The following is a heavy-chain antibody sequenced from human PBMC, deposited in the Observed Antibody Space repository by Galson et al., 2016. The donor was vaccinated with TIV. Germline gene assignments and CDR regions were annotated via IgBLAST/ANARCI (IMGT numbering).Heavy chain of an antibody. D-gene: IGHD3-16*01. CDR3: ARGRGGEYFDY. CDR1: EFVFSSFW. Sequence: SLRLSCAASEFVFSSFWMTWVRQAPGKGLEWVANIKQDGSEKYYVDSVKGRFTISRDHAKNSMYLQMNSLRAEDTAVYYCARGRGGEYFDYWGQGTLVTVSS. CDR2: IKQDGSEK. J-gene: IGHJ4*02. V-gene: IGHV3-7*03.